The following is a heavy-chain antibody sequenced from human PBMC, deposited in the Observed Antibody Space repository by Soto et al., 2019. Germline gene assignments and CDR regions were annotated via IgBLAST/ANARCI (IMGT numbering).Heavy chain of an antibody. J-gene: IGHJ6*02. D-gene: IGHD2-2*02. Sequence: EVQLVESGGGLVQPGGSLRLSCAASGFTFSSYEMNWVRQAPGKGLEWVSYISSSGSTIYYADSVKGRFTISRDNVKNCLYLQMNSLRAADTAVYYCARGETVVVPAAIRDFSRRWAAAGPLGGMDVWGQGTTVTVSS. CDR2: ISSSGSTI. CDR1: GFTFSSYE. V-gene: IGHV3-48*03. CDR3: ARGETVVVPAAIRDFSRRWAAAGPLGGMDV.